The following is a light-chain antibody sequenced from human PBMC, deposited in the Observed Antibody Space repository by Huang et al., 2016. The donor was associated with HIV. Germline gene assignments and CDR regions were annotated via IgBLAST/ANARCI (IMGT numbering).Light chain of an antibody. V-gene: IGKV1-9*01. CDR3: QQLKSYPLT. Sequence: IHLTQSPSSLSASVGDRVTVTCRASQAIGNSLAWYQQGLGKAPKLLIYDSSTLQTGVAPRFSGNGSETDFTLTIASLLPGDFATYFCQQLKSYPLTFGGGT. CDR2: DSS. J-gene: IGKJ4*01. CDR1: QAIGNS.